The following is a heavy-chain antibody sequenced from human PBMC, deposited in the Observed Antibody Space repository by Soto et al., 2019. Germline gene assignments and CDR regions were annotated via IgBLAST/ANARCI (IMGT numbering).Heavy chain of an antibody. J-gene: IGHJ6*02. D-gene: IGHD3-16*01. CDR2: ISYDGSNK. V-gene: IGHV3-30-3*01. Sequence: QVQLVESGGGVVQPGRSLRLSCAASGFTFSSYAMHWVRQAPGKGLEWVAVISYDGSNKYYADSVKGRFTISRDNSKNTLYLQMNSLRAEDTAVYYCARDGGVYYYYGMDVWGQGTTVTVSS. CDR3: ARDGGVYYYYGMDV. CDR1: GFTFSSYA.